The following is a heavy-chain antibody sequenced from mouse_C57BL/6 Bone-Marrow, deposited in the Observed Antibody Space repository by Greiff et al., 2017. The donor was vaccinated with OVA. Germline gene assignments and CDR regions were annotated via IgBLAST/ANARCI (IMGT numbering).Heavy chain of an antibody. D-gene: IGHD2-4*01. Sequence: EVKVVESGGGLVKPGGSLKLSCAASGFTFSDYGMHWVRQAPEKGLEWVAYISSGSSTIYYADTVKGRFTISRDNAKNTLFLQMISLRSEDTAMYYFARHDYDEGFDYWGQGTTLTVSS. J-gene: IGHJ2*01. CDR2: ISSGSSTI. CDR1: GFTFSDYG. CDR3: ARHDYDEGFDY. V-gene: IGHV5-17*01.